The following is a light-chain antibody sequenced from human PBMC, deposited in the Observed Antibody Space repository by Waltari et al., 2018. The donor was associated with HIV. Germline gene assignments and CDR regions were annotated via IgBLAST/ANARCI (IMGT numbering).Light chain of an antibody. V-gene: IGKV3-20*01. Sequence: EIVLTQSPGTLSLSPGERATLSCRASQSVSSSYLAWYQQKPGPAPRRLIYGASSRATGIPDSFSGGGSGTDFTLTISRLEPEDFAVYYCQQYGSSPRLTFGGGTKVEIK. CDR1: QSVSSSY. CDR3: QQYGSSPRLT. J-gene: IGKJ4*01. CDR2: GAS.